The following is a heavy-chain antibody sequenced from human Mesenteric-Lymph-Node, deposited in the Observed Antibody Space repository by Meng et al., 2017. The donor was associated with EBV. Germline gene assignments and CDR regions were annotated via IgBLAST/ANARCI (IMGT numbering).Heavy chain of an antibody. J-gene: IGHJ4*02. Sequence: HLQLPESGPGLAKPSETLSLTGSVSGGSLSSISYYWAWIRQPPGKGLEWIGTIYYSGNTFYNPSLESRITISVDTSTNQFSLNLRSVSAPDTAVYYCARLYDNYVDYWGRGSLVTVSS. CDR3: ARLYDNYVDY. CDR1: GGSLSSISYY. V-gene: IGHV4-39*01. CDR2: IYYSGNT. D-gene: IGHD3-9*01.